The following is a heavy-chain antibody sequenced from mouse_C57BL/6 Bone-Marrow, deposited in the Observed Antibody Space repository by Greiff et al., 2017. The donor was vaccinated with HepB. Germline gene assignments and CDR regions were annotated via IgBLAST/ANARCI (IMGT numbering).Heavy chain of an antibody. D-gene: IGHD2-4*01. CDR1: GFTFSSYA. J-gene: IGHJ3*01. Sequence: EVKLMESGGGLVKPGGSLKLSCAASGFTFSSYAMSWVRQTPEKRLEWVATISDGGSYTYYPDNVKGRFTISRDNAKNNLYLQMSHLKSEDTAMYYCAMGGIYYDYDGFAYWGQGTLVTVSA. CDR2: ISDGGSYT. CDR3: AMGGIYYDYDGFAY. V-gene: IGHV5-4*03.